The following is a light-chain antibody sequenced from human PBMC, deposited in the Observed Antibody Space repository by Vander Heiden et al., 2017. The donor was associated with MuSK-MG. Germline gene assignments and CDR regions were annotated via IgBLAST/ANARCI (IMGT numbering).Light chain of an antibody. CDR2: AAS. CDR1: QIISSS. CDR3: QQSDSTPRT. V-gene: IGKV1-39*01. Sequence: TQMTQSPASLSASIGDRVTITCGASQIISSSLNWYQQKPGQAPKLLIYAASSMQSGVPSRFSGSGSGTDFTLTISRLQPEDFATYYCQQSDSTPRTFGQGTKVEIK. J-gene: IGKJ1*01.